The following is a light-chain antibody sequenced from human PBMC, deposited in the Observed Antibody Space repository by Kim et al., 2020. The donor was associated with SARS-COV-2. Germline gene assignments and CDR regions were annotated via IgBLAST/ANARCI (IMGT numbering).Light chain of an antibody. Sequence: SSELTQDPAVSVALGQTVRITCQGDSLRSYYANWYQQKPGQAPVLVIYAKKNRPSGIPDRFSGSRSGNTASLTITGAQAGDEADYYCDSRDSSGNHVVFGGGTKLTVL. V-gene: IGLV3-19*01. CDR1: SLRSYY. J-gene: IGLJ2*01. CDR2: AKK. CDR3: DSRDSSGNHVV.